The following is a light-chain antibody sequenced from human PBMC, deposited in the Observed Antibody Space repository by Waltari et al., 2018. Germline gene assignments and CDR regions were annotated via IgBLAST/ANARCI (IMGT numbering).Light chain of an antibody. CDR3: QQYFSTPYS. V-gene: IGKV4-1*01. CDR2: WAS. Sequence: DIVMTQSPDSLAVSLGERASINCKSSRNIFYSSNNKNYLAWYQQKPGQPPKLLIYWASTRESGVPARFSGSGSGTDFTLTISSLQAEDVAISYCQQYFSTPYSFGQGTKLEI. J-gene: IGKJ2*03. CDR1: RNIFYSSNNKNY.